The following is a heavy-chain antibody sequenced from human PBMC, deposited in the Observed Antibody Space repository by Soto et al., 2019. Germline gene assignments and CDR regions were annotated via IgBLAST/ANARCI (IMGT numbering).Heavy chain of an antibody. V-gene: IGHV3-48*03. CDR1: GFAFRRFE. J-gene: IGHJ4*02. Sequence: PGGSLRLPCAGSGFAFRRFELDLVRQAPGKGLEWVSYINMDGGSTHYAESVKGRFTISRDNGRNSLSLQMDSLRVEDTAVYYCVRDHSGLKDFDYWGQGTLVTVSS. CDR3: VRDHSGLKDFDY. CDR2: INMDGGST. D-gene: IGHD1-1*01.